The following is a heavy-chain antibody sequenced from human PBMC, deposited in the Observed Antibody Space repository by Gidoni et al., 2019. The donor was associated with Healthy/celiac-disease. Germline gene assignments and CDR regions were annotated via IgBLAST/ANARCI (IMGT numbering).Heavy chain of an antibody. Sequence: APGKGLEYVSAISSNGGSTYYANSVKGRFTISRDNSKNTLYLQMGSLRAEDMAVYYCASGITSGSYYSLWGQGTLVTVSS. CDR3: ASGITSGSYYSL. J-gene: IGHJ4*02. D-gene: IGHD3-10*01. V-gene: IGHV3-64*01. CDR2: ISSNGGST.